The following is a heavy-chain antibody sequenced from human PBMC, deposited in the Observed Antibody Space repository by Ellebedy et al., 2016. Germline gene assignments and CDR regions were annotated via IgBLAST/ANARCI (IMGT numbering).Heavy chain of an antibody. V-gene: IGHV3-7*01. Sequence: GESLKISCAASGFTFSSYWMSWVRQAPGKGLEWVANIKQDGSEKYYVDSVKGRFTISRDNAKNSLYLQMNSLRAEDTAVYYCARVGTGNYGSRNYFDYWGQGTLVTVSS. CDR2: IKQDGSEK. CDR3: ARVGTGNYGSRNYFDY. J-gene: IGHJ4*02. D-gene: IGHD3-10*01. CDR1: GFTFSSYW.